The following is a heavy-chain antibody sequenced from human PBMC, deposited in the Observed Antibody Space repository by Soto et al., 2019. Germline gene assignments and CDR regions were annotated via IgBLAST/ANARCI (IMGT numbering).Heavy chain of an antibody. CDR1: GFTFSVYS. D-gene: IGHD6-19*01. CDR2: ITSDTKTI. J-gene: IGHJ4*02. CDR3: ARSVEGHFDY. V-gene: IGHV3-48*02. Sequence: EVQLVESGGGLVQREGSLRLSCVASGFTFSVYSMNWVRQAPGKGLEWFSYITSDTKTIKYADSVKGRFTISRDNAKNSVYLKMNSLRDEDTAVYYCARSVEGHFDYWGQGTVVTVSS.